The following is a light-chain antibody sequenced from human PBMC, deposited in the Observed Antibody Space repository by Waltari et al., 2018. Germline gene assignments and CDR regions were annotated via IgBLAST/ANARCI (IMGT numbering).Light chain of an antibody. V-gene: IGLV3-1*01. J-gene: IGLJ2*01. CDR3: QTWDSNTDVF. Sequence: SYELTQPPSVSVSPGQTARITCSGTQLGSKYTSWYQRKPGQSPVLVIYQDRKRPSGIPELFSCSSSAYIAALTINDTQPADEADYFCQTWDSNTDVFFGGGTTLTVI. CDR1: QLGSKY. CDR2: QDR.